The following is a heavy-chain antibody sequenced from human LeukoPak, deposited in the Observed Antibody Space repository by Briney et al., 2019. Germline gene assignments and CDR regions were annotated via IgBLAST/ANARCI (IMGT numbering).Heavy chain of an antibody. V-gene: IGHV3-30*02. D-gene: IGHD5-24*01. J-gene: IGHJ4*02. CDR2: IRYDGSNT. CDR1: GFTFSSYG. Sequence: PGGSLRLSCAASGFTFSSYGMHWVRQAPGKGLEWVAFIRYDGSNTYYADSVKGRFTISRDNPKNTLYLQMNSLRAEEMAVYYCASNRDGKFDYWGQGTLVTVSS. CDR3: ASNRDGKFDY.